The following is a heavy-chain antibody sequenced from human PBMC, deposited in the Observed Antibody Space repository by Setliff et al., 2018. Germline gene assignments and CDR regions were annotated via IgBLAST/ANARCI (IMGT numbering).Heavy chain of an antibody. D-gene: IGHD3-22*01. J-gene: IGHJ5*02. V-gene: IGHV4-39*01. CDR2: IYFTGNT. Sequence: SETLSLTCTVSGGSVRTSSYYWGWIRQSPGKGLEWIGSIYFTGNTYYSPALKSRVTISADTSKNQFSLKLTSLTATDTAIYYCARHGRFYDFTDYFPNWFDPWGQGTLVTVSS. CDR1: GGSVRTSSYY. CDR3: ARHGRFYDFTDYFPNWFDP.